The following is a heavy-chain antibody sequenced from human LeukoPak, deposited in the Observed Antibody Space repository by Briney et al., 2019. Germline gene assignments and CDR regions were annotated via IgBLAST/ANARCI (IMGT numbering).Heavy chain of an antibody. CDR1: GFTFSSYS. D-gene: IGHD3-22*01. CDR2: ISSSSSYI. J-gene: IGHJ4*02. Sequence: GGSLRLSCAASGFTFSSYSMNWVRQAPGKGLEWVSSISSSSSYIYYADSVKGRFTISRDNAKNSLYLQMNSLRAEDTAVYYCARGLAPLYDSSGYYYFDYWGQGTLVTVSS. V-gene: IGHV3-21*01. CDR3: ARGLAPLYDSSGYYYFDY.